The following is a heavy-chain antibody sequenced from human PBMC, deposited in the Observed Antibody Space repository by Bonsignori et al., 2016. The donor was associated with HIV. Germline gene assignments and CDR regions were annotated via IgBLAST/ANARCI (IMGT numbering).Heavy chain of an antibody. CDR1: GFTFSSYS. V-gene: IGHV3-21*01. CDR3: ARSPRTGIYYYYYMDV. J-gene: IGHJ6*03. CDR2: ISSSSSYI. D-gene: IGHD7-27*01. Sequence: GGSLRLSCAASGFTFSSYSMNWVRQAPGKGLEWVSSISSSSSYIYYADSVKGRFTISRDNAKNSLYLQMNSLRAEDTAVYYCARSPRTGIYYYYYMDVWGKGTTVTVSS.